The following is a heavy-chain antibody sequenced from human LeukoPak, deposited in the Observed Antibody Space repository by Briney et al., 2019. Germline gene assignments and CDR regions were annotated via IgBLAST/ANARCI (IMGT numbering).Heavy chain of an antibody. CDR1: GYTFTSYD. J-gene: IGHJ3*02. CDR2: MNPNSGNT. CDR3: ARDSITMTAFDI. D-gene: IGHD3-22*01. V-gene: IGHV1-8*03. Sequence: GASVKVSCKASGYTFTSYDINWVRQATGQGLEWMGWMNPNSGNTGYAQKFQGSVTITRNTSISTAYMELSSLRSEDTAVYYCARDSITMTAFDIWGQGTMVTVSS.